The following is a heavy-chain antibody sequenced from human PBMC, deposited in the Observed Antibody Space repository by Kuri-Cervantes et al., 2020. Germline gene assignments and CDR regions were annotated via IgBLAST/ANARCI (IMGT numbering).Heavy chain of an antibody. CDR3: ARGPAPSVDYDFWSGYYTSAFDI. V-gene: IGHV1-46*01. J-gene: IGHJ3*02. CDR1: GYTLTGYY. Sequence: ASVKVSCKASGYTLTGYYMHWVRQAPGQGLEWMGIINPSGGSTSYAQKFQGRVTMTRDTSTSTVYMELSSLRSEDTAVYYCARGPAPSVDYDFWSGYYTSAFDIWGQGTMVTVSS. D-gene: IGHD3-3*01. CDR2: INPSGGST.